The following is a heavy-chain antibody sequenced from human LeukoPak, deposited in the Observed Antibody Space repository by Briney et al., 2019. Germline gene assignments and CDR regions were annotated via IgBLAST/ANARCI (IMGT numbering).Heavy chain of an antibody. CDR3: VRGTIAAAATGDY. Sequence: GGSLRLSCAASGFTFSIYAMSWVPQAPVKGLEWVSAISGRGTSTHYADSVKGRFTISRDNSKNTLYLQMDSLRAEDTAIYYCVRGTIAAAATGDYWGQGTLVTVSS. CDR1: GFTFSIYA. CDR2: ISGRGTST. J-gene: IGHJ4*02. D-gene: IGHD6-13*01. V-gene: IGHV3-23*01.